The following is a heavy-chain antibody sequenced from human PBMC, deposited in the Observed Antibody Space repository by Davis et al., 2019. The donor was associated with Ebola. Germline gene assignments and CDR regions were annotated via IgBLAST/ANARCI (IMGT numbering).Heavy chain of an antibody. CDR1: GYTFNSYF. CDR2: INPSGGST. D-gene: IGHD3-22*01. CDR3: ARGRGHYESSGGDY. V-gene: IGHV1-46*02. Sequence: SVKVSCKASGYTFNSYFIHWVRQAPGQGLEWMGIINPSGGSTTYAQKFQGRVTMTRDTSTRTVYMELTSLRSEDTAVYYCARGRGHYESSGGDYWGQGTLVTVSS. J-gene: IGHJ4*02.